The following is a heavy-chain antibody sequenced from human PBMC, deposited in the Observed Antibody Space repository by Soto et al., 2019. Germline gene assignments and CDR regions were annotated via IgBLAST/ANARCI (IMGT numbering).Heavy chain of an antibody. CDR1: GYTFTSYA. CDR3: ARRSPSSGYFDY. CDR2: INAGNGNT. D-gene: IGHD3-22*01. V-gene: IGHV1-3*01. Sequence: GASVKVSCKASGYTFTSYAMHWVRQAPGQRLEWMGWINAGNGNTKYSQKFQGRVTITRDTSASTAYMELSSLRSEDTAVYYCARRSPSSGYFDYWGQGTLVTVSS. J-gene: IGHJ4*02.